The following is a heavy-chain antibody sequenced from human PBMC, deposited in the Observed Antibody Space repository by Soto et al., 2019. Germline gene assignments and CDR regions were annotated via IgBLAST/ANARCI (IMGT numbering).Heavy chain of an antibody. CDR3: ARGDVYDYSWGSYRYYFDF. CDR2: MNPNRGNT. D-gene: IGHD3-16*02. CDR1: GYTFTSYD. Sequence: ASVKVSCKASGYTFTSYDINWVRQATGQGLEWMGWMNPNRGNTGYAQKFQGRVTMTRNTSISTAYMELSSLRSEDTAVYYCARGDVYDYSWGSYRYYFDFWGQGTLVTVSS. V-gene: IGHV1-8*01. J-gene: IGHJ4*02.